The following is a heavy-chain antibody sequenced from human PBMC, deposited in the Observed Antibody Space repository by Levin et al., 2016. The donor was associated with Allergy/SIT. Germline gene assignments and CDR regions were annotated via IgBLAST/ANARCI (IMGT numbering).Heavy chain of an antibody. CDR3: ARDRRPPGYCSSTSCQMFAFDI. Sequence: GESLKISCAASGFTFSSYGMHWVRQAPGKGLEWVAVIWYDGSNKYYADSVKGRFTISRDNSKNTLYLQMNSLRAEDTAVYYCARDRRPPGYCSSTSCQMFAFDIWGQGTMVTVSS. V-gene: IGHV3-33*01. CDR2: IWYDGSNK. J-gene: IGHJ3*02. CDR1: GFTFSSYG. D-gene: IGHD2-2*03.